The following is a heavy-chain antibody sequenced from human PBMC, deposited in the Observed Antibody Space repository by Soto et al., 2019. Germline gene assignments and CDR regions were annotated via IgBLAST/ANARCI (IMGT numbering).Heavy chain of an antibody. Sequence: EVQLLESGGGFVQPGGSLRLSCAATGFTFSVYAMTWVLQAPGKGLEWVSAVTANGGSTYSADSVKGRFTISRDNSKNTLSLEMNSLRAEDTAVYYCAKDRGYCDSSSCYLGHAFDIWGQGTMVSVSS. CDR1: GFTFSVYA. D-gene: IGHD2-2*01. CDR3: AKDRGYCDSSSCYLGHAFDI. J-gene: IGHJ3*02. V-gene: IGHV3-23*01. CDR2: VTANGGST.